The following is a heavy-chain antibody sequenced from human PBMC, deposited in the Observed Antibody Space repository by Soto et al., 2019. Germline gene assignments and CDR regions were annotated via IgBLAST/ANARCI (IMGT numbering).Heavy chain of an antibody. CDR3: GSNVGTQQQGTATRCRFFDP. V-gene: IGHV1-2*02. Sequence: QVQLVQSGAELKKPGASVSVSCKASGYSFSGSYMHWVRQTPRHGLEWLGCSNPKSGHTVLGDKFEDRDTMTRDTSINTVYMELLNLTTDSSAISSGGSNVGTQQQGTATRCRFFDPWGQGTLVTVSS. CDR2: SNPKSGHT. CDR1: GYSFSGSY. J-gene: IGHJ5*02. D-gene: IGHD6-13*01.